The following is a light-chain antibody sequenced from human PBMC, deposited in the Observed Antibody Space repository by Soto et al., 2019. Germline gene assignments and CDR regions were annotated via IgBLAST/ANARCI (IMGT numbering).Light chain of an antibody. Sequence: DIQMTQSPSTLSASVGDRVTITCRASQSISSWLAWYQQKPGKAPKLLVYSVSNLDSGVPSRFSGSGSGTEFTLTISGLQPDDFATYYCQQFSSYSRTFGQGTKV. J-gene: IGKJ1*01. CDR3: QQFSSYSRT. CDR1: QSISSW. CDR2: SVS. V-gene: IGKV1-5*01.